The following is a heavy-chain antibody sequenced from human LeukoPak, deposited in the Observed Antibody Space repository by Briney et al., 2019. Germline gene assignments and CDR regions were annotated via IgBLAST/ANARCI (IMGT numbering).Heavy chain of an antibody. CDR3: ARMSRSSTTPYYMDV. V-gene: IGHV3-74*01. Sequence: GGSLRLSCAASGFTFMRHWMHWVRQAPGKGVVWVSRVNSDESLTVYADSVKGRFTISRDNAKNSLYLQMNSLRAEDTAVYYCARMSRSSTTPYYMDVWGKGTTVTVSS. CDR2: VNSDESLT. J-gene: IGHJ6*03. CDR1: GFTFMRHW. D-gene: IGHD2-2*01.